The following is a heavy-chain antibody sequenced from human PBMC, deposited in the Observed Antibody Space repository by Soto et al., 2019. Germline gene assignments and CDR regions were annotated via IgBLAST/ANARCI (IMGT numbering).Heavy chain of an antibody. Sequence: ASVKVSCKTSGYDFSRHALQWVRQAPGQSLEWLGLINAGNCKTKYSQMFQGRVTFTRDTSASTAYMELSGLKFEDTGVFYCVRDKPEYFGISGNSHVGDVFGIWGQGTMVTVSS. D-gene: IGHD3-22*01. V-gene: IGHV1-3*01. J-gene: IGHJ3*02. CDR2: INAGNCKT. CDR3: VRDKPEYFGISGNSHVGDVFGI. CDR1: GYDFSRHA.